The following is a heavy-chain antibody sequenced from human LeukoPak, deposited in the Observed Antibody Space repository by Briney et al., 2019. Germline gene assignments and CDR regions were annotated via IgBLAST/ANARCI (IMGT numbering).Heavy chain of an antibody. V-gene: IGHV4-61*01. Sequence: PSETLSLTCTVSGGSVSSGSYYWSWIRQPPGKGLEWIGYIYYSGSTNYNPSLRSRVTISVDTSKNQLSLKLSSVTAADTAVYYCARERILYYYGSGRIMDVWGQGTTVTVSS. J-gene: IGHJ6*02. D-gene: IGHD3-10*01. CDR3: ARERILYYYGSGRIMDV. CDR2: IYYSGST. CDR1: GGSVSSGSYY.